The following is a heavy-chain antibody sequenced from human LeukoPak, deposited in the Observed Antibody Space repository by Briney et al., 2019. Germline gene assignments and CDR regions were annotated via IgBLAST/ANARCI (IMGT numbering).Heavy chain of an antibody. CDR1: GFTFSSYA. Sequence: GGSLRLSCAASGFTFSSYAVSWVRQAPGKGLEWVSSITGTGGSTYYADSVKGRFTISRDNSKSTLYLQMNSLRAEDTAVYYCAKDRGYSSGLDWFDPWGQGTLVTVSS. J-gene: IGHJ5*02. CDR2: ITGTGGST. V-gene: IGHV3-23*01. CDR3: AKDRGYSSGLDWFDP. D-gene: IGHD6-19*01.